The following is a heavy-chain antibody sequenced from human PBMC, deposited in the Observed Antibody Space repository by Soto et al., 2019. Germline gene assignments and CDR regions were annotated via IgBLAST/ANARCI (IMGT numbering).Heavy chain of an antibody. CDR3: ARQAID. J-gene: IGHJ4*02. CDR1: GGSISDYY. Sequence: QVQLQESGPGLVKPSETLSLTCTVSGGSISDYYWSWFRQAPGKGLDWIGYVYYSGSTNYNPSLQSRVTMSVDTSKNQFSLKLSSVTAAATAVYYCARQAIDWGQGTLVTVSS. V-gene: IGHV4-59*08. CDR2: VYYSGST.